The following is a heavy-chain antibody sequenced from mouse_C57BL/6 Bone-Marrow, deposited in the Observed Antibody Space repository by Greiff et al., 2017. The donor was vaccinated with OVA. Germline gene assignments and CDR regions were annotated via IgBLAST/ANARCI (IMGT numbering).Heavy chain of an antibody. Sequence: EVQLQQSGPELVKPGASVKISCKASGYTFTDYYMNWVKQSHGKSLEWIGDINPNNGGTSYNQKFKGKATLTVDKSSSTAYMELRSLPAEDSAVYYCARRGYAMDYWGQGTSVTVSS. J-gene: IGHJ4*01. CDR2: INPNNGGT. CDR1: GYTFTDYY. V-gene: IGHV1-26*01. CDR3: ARRGYAMDY.